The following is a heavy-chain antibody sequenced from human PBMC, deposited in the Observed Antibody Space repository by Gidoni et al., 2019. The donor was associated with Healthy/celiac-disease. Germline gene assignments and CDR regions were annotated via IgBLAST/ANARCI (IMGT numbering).Heavy chain of an antibody. D-gene: IGHD5-18*01. J-gene: IGHJ5*02. CDR3: ARDGAFRGYSYGSNWFDP. Sequence: QVQLQESGPGLVKPSQTLSLTCTFSGAPLSSGLYYWSWLRQHPGKGLEWIGYSYYSGSTYYNPSLKSRVTISVDTSKNQFSLKLSSVTAADTAVYYCARDGAFRGYSYGSNWFDPWGQGTLVTVSS. V-gene: IGHV4-31*03. CDR1: GAPLSSGLYY. CDR2: SYYSGST.